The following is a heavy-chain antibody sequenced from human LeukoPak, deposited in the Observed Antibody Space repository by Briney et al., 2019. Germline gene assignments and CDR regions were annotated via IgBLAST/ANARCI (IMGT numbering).Heavy chain of an antibody. J-gene: IGHJ4*02. V-gene: IGHV1-46*01. CDR3: ARWGSSWYYYFDY. CDR2: INPSGGST. CDR1: GYTFTSYG. D-gene: IGHD6-13*01. Sequence: GASVKVSCKASGYTFTSYGISWVRQAPGQGLEWMGIINPSGGSTSYAQKFQGRVTMTRDTSTSTVYMELSSLRSEDTAVYYCARWGSSWYYYFDYWGQGTLVTVSS.